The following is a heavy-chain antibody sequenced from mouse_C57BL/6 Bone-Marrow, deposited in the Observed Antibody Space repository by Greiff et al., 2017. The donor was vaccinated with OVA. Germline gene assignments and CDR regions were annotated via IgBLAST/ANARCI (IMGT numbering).Heavy chain of an antibody. CDR3: ARGHTTVVATDFDY. J-gene: IGHJ2*01. V-gene: IGHV1-26*01. CDR1: GYTFTDYY. CDR2: INPNNGGT. D-gene: IGHD1-1*01. Sequence: VQLQQSGPELVKPGASVKISCKASGYTFTDYYMNWVKQSHGKSLEWIGDINPNNGGTSYNQKFKGKATLTVDKSSSTAYMELRSLTSEDSAVYYCARGHTTVVATDFDYWGQGTTLTVSS.